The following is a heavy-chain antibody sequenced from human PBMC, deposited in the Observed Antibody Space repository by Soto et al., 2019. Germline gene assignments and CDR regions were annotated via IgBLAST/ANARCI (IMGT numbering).Heavy chain of an antibody. CDR2: IYYSGST. V-gene: IGHV4-59*01. CDR3: ARANYDFWSGLHQGGMDV. D-gene: IGHD3-3*01. Sequence: KPSETLSLTCTVSGGSISSYYWSWIRQPPGKGLEWIGYIYYSGSTNYNPSLKSRVTISVDTSKNQFSLKLSSVTAADTAVYYCARANYDFWSGLHQGGMDVWGQGTTVTVSS. J-gene: IGHJ6*02. CDR1: GGSISSYY.